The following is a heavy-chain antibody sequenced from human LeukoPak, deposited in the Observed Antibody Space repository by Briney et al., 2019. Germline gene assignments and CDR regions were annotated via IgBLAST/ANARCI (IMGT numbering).Heavy chain of an antibody. Sequence: EASVKVSCKASGYTFTGYYMHWVRQAPGQGLEWMGWINPNSGGTNYAQKFQGWVTMTRDTSISTAYMELSRLRSDDTAVYYCAREGPIEYSSSSEVDSYYYGMDVWGQGTTVTVSS. J-gene: IGHJ6*02. CDR1: GYTFTGYY. CDR3: AREGPIEYSSSSEVDSYYYGMDV. CDR2: INPNSGGT. D-gene: IGHD6-6*01. V-gene: IGHV1-2*04.